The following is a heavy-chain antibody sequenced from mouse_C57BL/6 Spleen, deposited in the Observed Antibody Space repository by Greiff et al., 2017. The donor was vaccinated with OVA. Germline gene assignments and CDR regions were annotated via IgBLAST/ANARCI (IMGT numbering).Heavy chain of an antibody. D-gene: IGHD2-4*01. CDR1: GFTFSDYG. CDR3: ARGLRRYYAMDY. J-gene: IGHJ4*01. CDR2: ISSGSSTI. Sequence: EVQVVESGGGLVKPGGSLKLSCAASGFTFSDYGMHWVRQAPEKGLEWVAYISSGSSTIYYADTVKGRFTISRDNAKNTLFLQMTSLRSEDTAMYYCARGLRRYYAMDYWGQGTSVTVSS. V-gene: IGHV5-17*01.